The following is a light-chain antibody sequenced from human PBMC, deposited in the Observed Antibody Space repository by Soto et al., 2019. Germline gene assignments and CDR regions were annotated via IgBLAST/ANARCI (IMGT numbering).Light chain of an antibody. Sequence: QSVLTQPPSASRTPGQRVTIPCSGSSSDIGSNSVNWYQQLPGAAPRLLIYNNDQRPSGVPDRFSGSKSGTSASLAISGLRSEDEADYYCAAWDDRPSGRVFGGGTKLTVL. J-gene: IGLJ3*02. V-gene: IGLV1-47*02. CDR2: NND. CDR3: AAWDDRPSGRV. CDR1: SSDIGSNS.